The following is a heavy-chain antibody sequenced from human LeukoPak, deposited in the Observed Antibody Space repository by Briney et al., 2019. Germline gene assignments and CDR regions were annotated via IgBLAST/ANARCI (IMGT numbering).Heavy chain of an antibody. CDR2: ISAYNGNT. CDR3: ARDQGFLVWKEDV. Sequence: GASVKVSCKASGGTFSSYAISWVRQAPGQGLEWMGWISAYNGNTNYAQKLQGRVTMTTDTSTSTAYMELRSLRSDDTAVYYCARDQGFLVWKEDVWGKGTTVSVSS. D-gene: IGHD3-3*01. V-gene: IGHV1-18*01. CDR1: GGTFSSYA. J-gene: IGHJ6*04.